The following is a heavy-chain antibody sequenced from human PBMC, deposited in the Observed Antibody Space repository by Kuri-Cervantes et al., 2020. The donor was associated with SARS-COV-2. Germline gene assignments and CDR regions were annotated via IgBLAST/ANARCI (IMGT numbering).Heavy chain of an antibody. J-gene: IGHJ5*02. CDR1: GGSFSGYY. D-gene: IGHD3-10*01. CDR2: INHSGST. Sequence: ESLKISCAVYGGSFSGYYWSWIRQPPGKGLEWIGEINHSGSTNYNPSLKSRVTISVDTSKNQFSLKLSSVTAADTAVYYCAIMVRGVRRNWFDPWGQGTLVTVSS. CDR3: AIMVRGVRRNWFDP. V-gene: IGHV4-34*01.